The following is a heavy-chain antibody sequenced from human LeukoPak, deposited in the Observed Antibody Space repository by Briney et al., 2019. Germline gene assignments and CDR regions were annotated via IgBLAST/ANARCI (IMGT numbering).Heavy chain of an antibody. Sequence: SETLSLTCTVSGDSISSSNWFWGWIRQPPGKGLEWIGSIYYSGSTYYNPSLKSRVTISVDTSKNQFSLKLSSVTAADTAVYYCASGPYYYDSSGYYNYWGQGTLVTVSS. CDR2: IYYSGST. D-gene: IGHD3-22*01. V-gene: IGHV4-39*01. J-gene: IGHJ4*02. CDR1: GDSISSSNWF. CDR3: ASGPYYYDSSGYYNY.